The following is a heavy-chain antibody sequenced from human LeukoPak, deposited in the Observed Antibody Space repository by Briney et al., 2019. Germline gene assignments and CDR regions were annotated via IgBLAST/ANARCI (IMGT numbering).Heavy chain of an antibody. V-gene: IGHV3-23*01. CDR3: VRDFRSADY. CDR1: GFTFTSYS. CDR2: ISGGGGST. Sequence: PGGSLRLSCAASGFTFTSYSMNWVRQAPGKGLEWVSTISGGGGSTYYADSVKGRFTISRDNSKNTLYLQMNSLRAEDTAIYYCVRDFRSADYWGQGTLVTVS. J-gene: IGHJ4*02.